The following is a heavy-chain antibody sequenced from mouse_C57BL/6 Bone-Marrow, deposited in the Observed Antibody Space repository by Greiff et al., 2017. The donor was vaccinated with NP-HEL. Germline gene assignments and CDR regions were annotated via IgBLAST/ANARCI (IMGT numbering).Heavy chain of an antibody. CDR2: IYPGSGST. D-gene: IGHD1-1*01. CDR3: ARRRVVATRDFDY. CDR1: GYTFTSYW. Sequence: QVQLQQPGAELVKPGASVKMSCKASGYTFTSYWITWVKQRPGQGLEWIGDIYPGSGSTTYNEKFKSKATLTVDTSSSTAYMQLSSLTSEDSAVYYCARRRVVATRDFDYWGQGTTLTVSS. V-gene: IGHV1-55*01. J-gene: IGHJ2*01.